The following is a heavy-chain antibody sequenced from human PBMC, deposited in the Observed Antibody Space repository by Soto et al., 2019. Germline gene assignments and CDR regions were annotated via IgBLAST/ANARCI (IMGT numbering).Heavy chain of an antibody. Sequence: ASVKVSCKASGYSFSNFGFTWVRQAPGQGLEWMGWISAYKGNTDLAQKFQGRITMTTDTSTSTAYMELWYLTSDDTAVYYCSRAGAYGSFYFFDYWGQGTLVTVSS. CDR3: SRAGAYGSFYFFDY. CDR2: ISAYKGNT. CDR1: GYSFSNFG. V-gene: IGHV1-18*01. D-gene: IGHD3-10*01. J-gene: IGHJ4*02.